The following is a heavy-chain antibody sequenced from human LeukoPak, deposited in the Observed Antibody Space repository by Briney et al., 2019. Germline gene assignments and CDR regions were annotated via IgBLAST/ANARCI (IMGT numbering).Heavy chain of an antibody. CDR1: GFTFSSYS. D-gene: IGHD3-22*01. J-gene: IGHJ4*02. CDR2: ISSSSSTI. V-gene: IGHV3-48*01. CDR3: ARNWWSSGYWYYFDS. Sequence: PGGSLRLSCAASGFTFSSYSMNWVRQAPGKGLEWVSYISSSSSTIYYADSVKGRFTISRDNAKNSLYLQMNSLRAEDTAVYYCARNWWSSGYWYYFDSWGQGTLVTVSS.